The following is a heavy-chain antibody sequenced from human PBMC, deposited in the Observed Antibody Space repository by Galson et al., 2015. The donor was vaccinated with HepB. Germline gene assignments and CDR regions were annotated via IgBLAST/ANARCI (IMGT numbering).Heavy chain of an antibody. CDR2: SSSSSNTI. V-gene: IGHV3-48*01. Sequence: SLRLSCPASGLTFSTYSMHWVRQAPGNGLQWDSYSSSSSNTIYYADSVKGRFTISRDNAKNSLYLQMNSLRAEDTAVYYCARDSVSYRRHFDYWGQGTLVTVSS. J-gene: IGHJ4*02. CDR3: ARDSVSYRRHFDY. CDR1: GLTFSTYS. D-gene: IGHD1-26*01.